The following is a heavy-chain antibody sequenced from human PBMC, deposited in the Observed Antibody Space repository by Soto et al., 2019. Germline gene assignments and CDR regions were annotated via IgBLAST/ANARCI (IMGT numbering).Heavy chain of an antibody. CDR3: ASQELEPPPYFFES. CDR1: GFNFPGSS. D-gene: IGHD1-1*01. J-gene: IGHJ4*02. Sequence: EVQLVESGGGLVKPGGSLRLSCAASGFNFPGSSMNWVRQAPGKGLEWVASITSDSSYTQYADSLKGRFTISRDNAKNSLYLQMSSLRVEDTAVYYCASQELEPPPYFFESWGQGTLVTVSS. V-gene: IGHV3-21*01. CDR2: ITSDSSYT.